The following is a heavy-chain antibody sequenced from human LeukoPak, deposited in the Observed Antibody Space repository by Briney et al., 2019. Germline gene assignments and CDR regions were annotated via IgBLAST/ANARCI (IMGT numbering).Heavy chain of an antibody. CDR2: MNPNSGNT. Sequence: ASVKVSCKASGGTFSSYAISWVRQAPGQGLEWMGWMNPNSGNTGYAQKFQGRVTITRNTSISTAYMELSSLRSEDTAVYYCARGWRIRHGITIFGVVIPRGDAFDIWGQGTMVTVSS. CDR3: ARGWRIRHGITIFGVVIPRGDAFDI. CDR1: GGTFSSYA. V-gene: IGHV1-8*03. J-gene: IGHJ3*02. D-gene: IGHD3-3*01.